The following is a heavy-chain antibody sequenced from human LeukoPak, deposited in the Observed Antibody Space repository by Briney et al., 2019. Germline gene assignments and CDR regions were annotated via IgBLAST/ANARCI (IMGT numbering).Heavy chain of an antibody. CDR3: ASSLRAVDWQFDY. Sequence: SETLSLTCAVYGESLNIYYWSWIRQPPGKGLEGIGEINHSGRTNYNPSLKSRVTISVDTSKNQFSLKLTSVTAADTAMYYCASSLRAVDWQFDYWGQGTLVTVSS. D-gene: IGHD3-9*01. V-gene: IGHV4-34*01. CDR1: GESLNIYY. J-gene: IGHJ4*02. CDR2: INHSGRT.